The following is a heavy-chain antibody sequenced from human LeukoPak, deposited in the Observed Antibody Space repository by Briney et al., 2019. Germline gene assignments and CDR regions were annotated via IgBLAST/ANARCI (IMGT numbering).Heavy chain of an antibody. J-gene: IGHJ6*03. CDR1: GFTFSSYS. D-gene: IGHD2-15*01. CDR3: ARGVAAAVVYYYYYYMDV. V-gene: IGHV3-30*03. Sequence: GGSLRLSCAASGFTFSSYSIHWVRQAPGKGLEWVAVISDGGSTKYYADSVKGRFTISRDNAKNSLYLQMNSLRAEDTAVYYCARGVAAAVVYYYYYYMDVWGKGTTVTVSS. CDR2: ISDGGSTK.